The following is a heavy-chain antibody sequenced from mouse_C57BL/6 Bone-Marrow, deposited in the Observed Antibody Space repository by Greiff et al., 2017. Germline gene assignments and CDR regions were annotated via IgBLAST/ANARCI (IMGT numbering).Heavy chain of an antibody. Sequence: EVMLVESGGDLVKPGGSLKLSCAASGFTFSSYGMSWVRQTPDKRLEWVATISSGGSYTYYTDSVKGRFTISRDNAKNTLYLQMSSLKSEDTAMYDWARRDGNYEFAYWGQGTLVTVSA. V-gene: IGHV5-6*02. CDR3: ARRDGNYEFAY. CDR1: GFTFSSYG. CDR2: ISSGGSYT. D-gene: IGHD2-1*01. J-gene: IGHJ3*01.